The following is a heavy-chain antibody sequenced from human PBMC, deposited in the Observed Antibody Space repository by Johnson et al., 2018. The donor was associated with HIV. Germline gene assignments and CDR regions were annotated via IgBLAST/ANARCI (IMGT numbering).Heavy chain of an antibody. V-gene: IGHV3-13*01. Sequence: VQLVESGGGLVQPGGSLRLSCAASGFTFSSYDMHWVRQATGKGLEWVSAIGTAGDTYYPGSVKGRFTISRDNAKNSLYLQMNSLRAEDTAVYYCARGLTGRYYYDSSGDAFDIWGQGTMVTVSS. J-gene: IGHJ3*02. D-gene: IGHD3-22*01. CDR1: GFTFSSYD. CDR2: IGTAGDT. CDR3: ARGLTGRYYYDSSGDAFDI.